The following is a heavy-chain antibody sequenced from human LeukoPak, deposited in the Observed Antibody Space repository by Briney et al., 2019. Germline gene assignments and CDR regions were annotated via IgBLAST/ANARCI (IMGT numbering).Heavy chain of an antibody. CDR1: GFTFSSYG. Sequence: GGSLRLSCAASGFTFSSYGMHWVRQAPGKGLEWVAVISYDGSNKYYADSVKGRFTISRDNSKNTLYLQMNSLRAEDTAVYYCAKIWFGEEDAFDIWGQGTMVTVSS. J-gene: IGHJ3*02. D-gene: IGHD3-10*01. V-gene: IGHV3-30*18. CDR3: AKIWFGEEDAFDI. CDR2: ISYDGSNK.